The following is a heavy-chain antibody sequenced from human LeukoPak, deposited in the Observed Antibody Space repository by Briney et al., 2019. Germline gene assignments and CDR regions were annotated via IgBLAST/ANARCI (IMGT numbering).Heavy chain of an antibody. CDR3: ARLGKSETRYYFDY. J-gene: IGHJ4*02. CDR2: IYYSGIT. V-gene: IGHV4-39*01. D-gene: IGHD3-16*02. CDR1: GDSISSSDYY. Sequence: SETLSLTCTVSGDSISSSDYYWGWIRQPPGKGLEWIGSIYYSGITYYNPSLKSRVTISVDTSKNLFSLKLSSVTAADAAVYYCARLGKSETRYYFDYWGQGTLVTVSS.